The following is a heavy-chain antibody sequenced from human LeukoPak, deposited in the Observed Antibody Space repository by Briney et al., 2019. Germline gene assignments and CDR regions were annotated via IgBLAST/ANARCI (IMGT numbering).Heavy chain of an antibody. CDR1: EFTFSSYA. Sequence: PGGSLRLSCVASEFTFSSYAMRWVRQAPGKGLEWVSAISGSGGSTNYADSVKGRFTISRDKSKNTLYLQMNSLRVEDTAVYYCAKSAGQGAFDIWGQGTMVTVSS. CDR3: AKSAGQGAFDI. CDR2: ISGSGGST. J-gene: IGHJ3*02. D-gene: IGHD6-13*01. V-gene: IGHV3-23*01.